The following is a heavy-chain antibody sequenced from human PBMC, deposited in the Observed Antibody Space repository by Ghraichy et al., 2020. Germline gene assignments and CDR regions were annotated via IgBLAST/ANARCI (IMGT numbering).Heavy chain of an antibody. Sequence: GSLRLSCAASGFTFSSYSMNWVRHAPGKGLEWVSYISSSSSTIYYADSVKGRFTISRDNAKNSLYLQMNSLRDEDTAVYYCAREGNYTLYYYYYGMDVWGQGTTVTVSS. D-gene: IGHD1-7*01. J-gene: IGHJ6*02. CDR1: GFTFSSYS. CDR3: AREGNYTLYYYYYGMDV. V-gene: IGHV3-48*02. CDR2: ISSSSSTI.